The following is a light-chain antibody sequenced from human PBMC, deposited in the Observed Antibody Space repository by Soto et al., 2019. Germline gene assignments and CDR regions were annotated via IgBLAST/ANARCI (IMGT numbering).Light chain of an antibody. CDR3: QQYGSSSIT. J-gene: IGKJ5*01. CDR2: GAS. CDR1: QSVSSNY. V-gene: IGKV3-20*01. Sequence: EIVLTQSPGTLSLSPGERVTLSCRASQSVSSNYLAWYQQKPGQAPRLLFYGASTRATGIADRFSGSGSGTDFTLTISRLEPEDFAVYYCQQYGSSSITFGQGTRLEIK.